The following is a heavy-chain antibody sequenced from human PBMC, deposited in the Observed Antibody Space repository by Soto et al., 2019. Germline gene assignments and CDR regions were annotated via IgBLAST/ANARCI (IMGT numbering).Heavy chain of an antibody. CDR2: IYYTGNT. D-gene: IGHD3-22*01. Sequence: QVQLQESGPGLVKPSQTLSLTCTVSGASISGGDYYWTWIRQPPGKGLEWIGSIYYTGNTYSNPSLESRLSISVDPSNNQFALRLTSVTAADTAIYYCARATYDSSTYYLDYWGQGPLVTVSS. J-gene: IGHJ4*02. CDR1: GASISGGDYY. CDR3: ARATYDSSTYYLDY. V-gene: IGHV4-30-4*01.